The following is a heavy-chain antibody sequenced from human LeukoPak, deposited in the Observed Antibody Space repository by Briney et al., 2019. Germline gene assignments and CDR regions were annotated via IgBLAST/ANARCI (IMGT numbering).Heavy chain of an antibody. V-gene: IGHV3-11*01. CDR3: ARMAAAGRCFDY. Sequence: PGGSLRLSCAVSGFTFSDYYMSWIRQAPGKGLEWVSYISSGGSTISHADSVKGRFTISRDNAENPLYLQMNSLRAEDTAVYYCARMAAAGRCFDYWGQGTLVTVSS. CDR1: GFTFSDYY. D-gene: IGHD6-13*01. J-gene: IGHJ4*02. CDR2: ISSGGSTI.